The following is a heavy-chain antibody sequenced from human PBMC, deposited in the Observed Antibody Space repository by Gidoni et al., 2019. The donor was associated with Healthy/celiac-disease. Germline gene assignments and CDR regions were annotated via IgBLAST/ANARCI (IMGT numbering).Heavy chain of an antibody. J-gene: IGHJ6*02. CDR2: MNPNSGNT. V-gene: IGHV1-8*01. Sequence: QVQLVQSGAEVKKPGASVKVSCKASGYTFTSYDLNWVRQATGQGLEWMGWMNPNSGNTGYAQKFQGRVTMTRNTSISTAYMELSSLRSEDTAVYYCATTTGYYYDSSGYYYGMDVWGQGTTVTVSS. CDR3: ATTTGYYYDSSGYYYGMDV. D-gene: IGHD3-22*01. CDR1: GYTFTSYD.